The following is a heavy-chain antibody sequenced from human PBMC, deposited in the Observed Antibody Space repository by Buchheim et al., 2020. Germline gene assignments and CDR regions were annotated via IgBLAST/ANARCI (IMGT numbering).Heavy chain of an antibody. D-gene: IGHD6-25*01. CDR2: IKQDGSEK. J-gene: IGHJ6*02. V-gene: IGHV3-7*03. CDR1: GFTFSSYW. Sequence: EVQLVESGGGLVQPGGSLRLSCAASGFTFSSYWMSWVRQAPGKGLEWVANIKQDGSEKYYLDSVKGRFTISRDNAKNSLYLQMNSLRAEDTAMYYCATATQTIYDDYYGMDVWGQGTT. CDR3: ATATQTIYDDYYGMDV.